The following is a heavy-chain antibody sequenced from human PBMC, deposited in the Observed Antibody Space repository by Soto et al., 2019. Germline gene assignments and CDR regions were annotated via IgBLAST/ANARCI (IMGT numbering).Heavy chain of an antibody. CDR1: GYTFTSYA. D-gene: IGHD3-9*01. CDR3: ARDLGGKVRYFDWLLYMGWFDP. V-gene: IGHV1-3*01. Sequence: ASVKVSCKDSGYTFTSYAMHWGRQAPGQRLEWMGWINAGNGNTKYSQKFQGRVTITRDTSASTAYMELSSLRSEDTAVYYCARDLGGKVRYFDWLLYMGWFDPWG. J-gene: IGHJ5*02. CDR2: INAGNGNT.